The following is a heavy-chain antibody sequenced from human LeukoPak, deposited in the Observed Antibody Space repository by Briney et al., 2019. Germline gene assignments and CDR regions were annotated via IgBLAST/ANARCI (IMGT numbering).Heavy chain of an antibody. CDR3: ARDPLAWQWLVRGILGWFDP. V-gene: IGHV3-30*03. CDR2: ISYDGTTK. J-gene: IGHJ5*02. CDR1: GFTFRTYG. Sequence: GGSLRLSCGVSGFTFRTYGMHWVRQAPGKGLEWVSIISYDGTTKDYTDSVKGRFTISRDNSKNTLYLQMTSLRAEDTAVYYCARDPLAWQWLVRGILGWFDPWGQGTLVTVSS. D-gene: IGHD6-19*01.